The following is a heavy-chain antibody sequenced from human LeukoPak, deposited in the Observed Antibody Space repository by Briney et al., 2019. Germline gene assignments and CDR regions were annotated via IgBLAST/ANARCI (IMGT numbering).Heavy chain of an antibody. Sequence: GGSLRLSCAASGFAFRNYWMSWVRQAPGTGLEWVANIKQDGSDRNYVTSVRGRFTISRDNAESSLFLQMNSLRAEDTAVYYCVRNLAVAGTCFDSWGQGTLVTVSS. J-gene: IGHJ4*02. D-gene: IGHD6-19*01. CDR3: VRNLAVAGTCFDS. CDR2: IKQDGSDR. CDR1: GFAFRNYW. V-gene: IGHV3-7*03.